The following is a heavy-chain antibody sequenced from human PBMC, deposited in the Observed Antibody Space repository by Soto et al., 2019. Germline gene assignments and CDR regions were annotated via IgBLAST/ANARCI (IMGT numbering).Heavy chain of an antibody. Sequence: GGSLRLSCSASGFTFSMFSMHWVRQAPGKGLEYVSGISSNGDSTYYADSVKGRFTISRDNSKNTLYLQMSSLRAVDTAVYYCVHPRSTVQIQTTWGQGTLVTVYS. CDR3: VHPRSTVQIQTT. D-gene: IGHD4-17*01. J-gene: IGHJ5*02. V-gene: IGHV3-64D*06. CDR1: GFTFSMFS. CDR2: ISSNGDST.